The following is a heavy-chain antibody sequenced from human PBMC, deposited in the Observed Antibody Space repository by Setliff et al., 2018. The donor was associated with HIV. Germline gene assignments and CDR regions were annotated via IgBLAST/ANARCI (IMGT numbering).Heavy chain of an antibody. CDR3: ARTLTYYFDGSFSSGPADY. CDR1: GYTFTTYA. D-gene: IGHD3-22*01. Sequence: VKVSCKASGYTFTTYAMIWVRQAPGQSLEWMGWINTGNGNTRLSQKFQGRVTISRDTSASTAYVELCSLTSEDTAVYYCARTLTYYFDGSFSSGPADYWGLGTLVTVSS. J-gene: IGHJ4*02. V-gene: IGHV1-3*04. CDR2: INTGNGNT.